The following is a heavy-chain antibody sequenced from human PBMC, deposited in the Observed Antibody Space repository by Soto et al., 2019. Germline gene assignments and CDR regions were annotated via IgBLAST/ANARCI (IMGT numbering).Heavy chain of an antibody. J-gene: IGHJ4*02. CDR2: INPRDGTT. CDR1: GYTFTTYY. Sequence: QVQLVQSGAEVKKPGASVKVSCKASGYTFTTYYMHWVRQAPGQGLEWMGIINPRDGTTSYAQKFQGRVTMTRDTSTSTVYMEVNSLRSEDTAVYYCSRAPVRDFEDHWGQGTLVTVSS. CDR3: SRAPVRDFEDH. D-gene: IGHD2-21*02. V-gene: IGHV1-46*03.